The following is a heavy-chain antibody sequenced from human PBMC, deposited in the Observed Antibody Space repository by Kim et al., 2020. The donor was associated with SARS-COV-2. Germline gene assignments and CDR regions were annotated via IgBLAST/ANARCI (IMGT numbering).Heavy chain of an antibody. CDR3: VKGHRSDSFDI. CDR2: T. V-gene: IGHV3-23*01. Sequence: TYYRDSVQARFTLSRDNSTDTLYLQMNSRTAEDTALYYCVKGHRSDSFDIWGQGTMVTVSS. J-gene: IGHJ3*02.